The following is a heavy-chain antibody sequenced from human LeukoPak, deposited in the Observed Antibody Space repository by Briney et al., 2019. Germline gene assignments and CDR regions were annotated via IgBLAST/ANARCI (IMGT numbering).Heavy chain of an antibody. CDR3: ARDSGYCSSTGCYVHYFDY. J-gene: IGHJ4*02. Sequence: GGSLRLTCVVSGFTFSSYAMSWVRQTPGKGLEWASSISSSSGYINYADSVKGRFTVSRDNAKNSLYLQMNSLRAEDTAVYYCARDSGYCSSTGCYVHYFDYWGQGTLVTVSS. D-gene: IGHD2-2*01. V-gene: IGHV3-21*01. CDR2: ISSSSGYI. CDR1: GFTFSSYA.